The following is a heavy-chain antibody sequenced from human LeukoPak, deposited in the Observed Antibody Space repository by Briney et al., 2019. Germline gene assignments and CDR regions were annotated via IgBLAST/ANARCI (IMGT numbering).Heavy chain of an antibody. D-gene: IGHD2-2*01. V-gene: IGHV3-48*02. CDR2: ISSGGSTK. CDR3: ARVEDIVVVPAARGFDY. J-gene: IGHJ4*02. CDR1: GFTFSGDS. Sequence: PGGSLGLSCAASGFTFSGDSMSWVRQAPGKGLEWVSYISSGGSTKYYADSVKGRFTISRDNDKNSRYLEMNGVRDEDTAVFYCARVEDIVVVPAARGFDYWGQGTLVTVSS.